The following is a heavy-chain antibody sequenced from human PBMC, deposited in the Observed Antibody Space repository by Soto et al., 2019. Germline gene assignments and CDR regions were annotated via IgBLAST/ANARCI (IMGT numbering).Heavy chain of an antibody. CDR2: ITTDKGKT. Sequence: GASVKVSCKTSGYTFTSYGISWVRQAPGQGLEWMGWITTDKGKTTYAQKFQGRVTMTTDTSTSTAYMEMRSLRSDDTAVYYCAPRSPPFDSWGQGTMVTVS. V-gene: IGHV1-18*01. CDR1: GYTFTSYG. CDR3: APRSPPFDS. J-gene: IGHJ4*02.